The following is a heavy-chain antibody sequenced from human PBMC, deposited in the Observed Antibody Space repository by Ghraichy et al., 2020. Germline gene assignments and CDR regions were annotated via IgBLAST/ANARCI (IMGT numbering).Heavy chain of an antibody. D-gene: IGHD6-13*01. Sequence: GESLRLSCAASGFTVSSNYMSWVRQAPGKGLEWISVIYSGGSTYYADSVKGRFTISRDNSKNTVYLQMNSLRVEDTAVYYCARDFSSTRYREGNYYYGMDVWGQGTTVTVSS. CDR3: ARDFSSTRYREGNYYYGMDV. CDR2: IYSGGST. J-gene: IGHJ6*02. CDR1: GFTVSSNY. V-gene: IGHV3-53*01.